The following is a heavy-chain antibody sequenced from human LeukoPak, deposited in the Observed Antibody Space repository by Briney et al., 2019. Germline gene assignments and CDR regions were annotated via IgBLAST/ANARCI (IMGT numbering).Heavy chain of an antibody. V-gene: IGHV3-7*01. Sequence: GGSLRLSCAASAFTFSSYWMSWVRQAPGKGLEWVANIKQDGSEKYYVDSVKGRFTISRDNAKNSLYLQMNSLRAEDTAVYYCARDPAGYCWSTRLYGVFYYHYGMDGLGPGTTVTVSS. D-gene: IGHD2-2*01. J-gene: IGHJ6*02. CDR1: AFTFSSYW. CDR2: IKQDGSEK. CDR3: ARDPAGYCWSTRLYGVFYYHYGMDG.